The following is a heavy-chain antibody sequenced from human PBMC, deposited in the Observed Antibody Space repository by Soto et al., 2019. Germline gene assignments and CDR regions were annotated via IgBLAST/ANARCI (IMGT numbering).Heavy chain of an antibody. CDR2: TFYSAST. Sequence: QVRLQESGPGLVRPSETLSLTCTASGVSISSAGYYWSWIRHHPGKGLEWIGTTFYSASTYYNPSLKSATSISVDTSKNQFSLNLSSVTAADTAVYYCARPSMLRGVIAFDQWGAGIQVTVSS. V-gene: IGHV4-31*04. J-gene: IGHJ4*02. CDR1: GVSISSAGYY. CDR3: ARPSMLRGVIAFDQ. D-gene: IGHD3-10*01.